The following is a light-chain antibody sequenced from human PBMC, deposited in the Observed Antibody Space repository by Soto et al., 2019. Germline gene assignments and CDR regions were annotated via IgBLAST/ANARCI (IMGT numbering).Light chain of an antibody. V-gene: IGLV2-14*01. CDR2: EVS. CDR3: CSYTTSGTWV. Sequence: QSALTQPAFVSGSPGQSITISCTGSSSDVGGYNYVSWFQQHPGKAPKVMIYEVSDRPSGVSNRFSGSKSGNTASLTISGLQAEDEADYYCCSYTTSGTWVFGGGTKLTVL. J-gene: IGLJ3*02. CDR1: SSDVGGYNY.